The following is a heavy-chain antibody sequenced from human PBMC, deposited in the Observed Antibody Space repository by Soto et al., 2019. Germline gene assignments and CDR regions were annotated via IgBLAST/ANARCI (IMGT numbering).Heavy chain of an antibody. Sequence: ASVKVSCKASGYTFTSYGISWVRQAPGQGLEWMGWISAYNGNTNYAQKLQGRVTMTTDTSTSTAYMELRSLRSDDTAVYYCAREEGVDDRSGWFSVHYYYYGMDVWGQGTTVTVSS. CDR3: AREEGVDDRSGWFSVHYYYYGMDV. J-gene: IGHJ6*02. D-gene: IGHD6-19*01. V-gene: IGHV1-18*01. CDR1: GYTFTSYG. CDR2: ISAYNGNT.